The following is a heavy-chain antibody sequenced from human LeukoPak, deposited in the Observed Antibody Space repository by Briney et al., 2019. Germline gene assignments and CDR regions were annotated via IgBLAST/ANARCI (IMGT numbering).Heavy chain of an antibody. V-gene: IGHV3-23*01. J-gene: IGHJ4*02. D-gene: IGHD3-10*01. CDR2: ISGSGGST. CDR3: AKDVRHYYGSGSYVDY. CDR1: GFTFSSYA. Sequence: SGGSLRLSCAASGFTFSSYAMSWVRQALGKGLEWVSAISGSGGSTYYADSVKGRFTISRDNSKNTLYLQMNSLRAEDTAVYYCAKDVRHYYGSGSYVDYWGQGTLVTVSS.